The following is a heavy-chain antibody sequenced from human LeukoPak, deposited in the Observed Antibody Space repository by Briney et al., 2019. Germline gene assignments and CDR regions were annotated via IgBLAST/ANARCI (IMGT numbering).Heavy chain of an antibody. Sequence: PSETLSLTCTVSGGSISSYYWSWLRQPPGKGLEWIGYIYYSGSTNYNPSLKGRVTISVDTSKNQFSLKLSSVTAADTAVYYCARRAVAGFFDYWGQGTLVTVSS. D-gene: IGHD6-19*01. J-gene: IGHJ4*02. V-gene: IGHV4-59*08. CDR2: IYYSGST. CDR1: GGSISSYY. CDR3: ARRAVAGFFDY.